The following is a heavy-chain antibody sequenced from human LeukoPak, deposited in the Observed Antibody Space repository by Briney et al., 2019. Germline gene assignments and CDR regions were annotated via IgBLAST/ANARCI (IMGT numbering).Heavy chain of an antibody. D-gene: IGHD6-6*01. J-gene: IGHJ5*02. V-gene: IGHV4-4*07. CDR2: IYTSGSA. Sequence: PSETLSLTCTVSGGSISNYYWSWIRQPAGKGLEWIGRIYTSGSANYNPSLKSRVTMSVDTSKNQFSLKLNSVTAADTAMYYCARDGSIAARFLYWFDPWGQGTLVTVSS. CDR1: GGSISNYY. CDR3: ARDGSIAARFLYWFDP.